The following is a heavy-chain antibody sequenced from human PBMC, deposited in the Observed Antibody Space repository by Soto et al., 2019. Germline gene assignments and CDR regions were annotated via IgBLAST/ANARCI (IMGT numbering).Heavy chain of an antibody. Sequence: GSLRLPCEASGFTFSGFDMHWVRQPTGKGLEWVSSIGTSGDTYYAVSVKGRFTISRDNAKNSLSLQMNSLRAGDMAVYFCAKSQEIGTHFFDSWGQGTQVTVYS. CDR3: AKSQEIGTHFFDS. CDR1: GFTFSGFD. D-gene: IGHD3-3*02. V-gene: IGHV3-13*01. J-gene: IGHJ4*02. CDR2: IGTSGDT.